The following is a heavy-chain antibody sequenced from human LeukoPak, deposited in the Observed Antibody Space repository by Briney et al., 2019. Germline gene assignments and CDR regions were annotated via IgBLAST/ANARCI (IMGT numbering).Heavy chain of an antibody. CDR3: ARAMRSGYDY. CDR1: GFTLSSYG. J-gene: IGHJ4*02. CDR2: ISSRSDYI. V-gene: IGHV3-48*02. Sequence: PGGSLRLSCAASGFTLSSYGMNWVRRAPGKRLEWVSYISSRSDYIYYADSVKGRFTISRDNAENSLYLQRNSLRDEDTAVYYCARAMRSGYDYWGQGTLVTVSS. D-gene: IGHD5-12*01.